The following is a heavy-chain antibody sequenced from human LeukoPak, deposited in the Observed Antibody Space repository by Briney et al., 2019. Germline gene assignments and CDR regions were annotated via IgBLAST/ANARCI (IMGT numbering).Heavy chain of an antibody. CDR3: ARLKYYYDSSGYRAEYFQH. CDR2: IYHSGST. V-gene: IGHV4-38-2*02. CDR1: GYSISSGYY. D-gene: IGHD3-22*01. J-gene: IGHJ1*01. Sequence: PSETLSLTCTASGYSISSGYYWGWIRQPPGKGLEWIGSIYHSGSTYYNPSLKSRVTISVDTSKNQFSLKLSSVTAADTAVYYCARLKYYYDSSGYRAEYFQHWGQGTLVTASS.